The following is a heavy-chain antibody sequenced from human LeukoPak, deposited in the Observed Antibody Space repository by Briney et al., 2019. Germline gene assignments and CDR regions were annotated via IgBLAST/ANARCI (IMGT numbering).Heavy chain of an antibody. Sequence: PGGSLRLSCAASGFTFSSHGMHWVRQAPGKGLEWVSAISGSGGNTYYADSVKGRFTISRDNSKNTLYLQMDSLRAEDTAVYYCATQEGYDSGWYYFDYWGQGTLVTVSS. J-gene: IGHJ4*02. CDR3: ATQEGYDSGWYYFDY. D-gene: IGHD6-19*01. CDR1: GFTFSSHG. CDR2: ISGSGGNT. V-gene: IGHV3-23*01.